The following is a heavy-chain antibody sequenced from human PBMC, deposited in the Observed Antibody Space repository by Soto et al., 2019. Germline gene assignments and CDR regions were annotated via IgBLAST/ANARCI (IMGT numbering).Heavy chain of an antibody. Sequence: VKVSCKASGGTFSSYAISWVRQAPGQGLEWMGGIIPIFGTANYAQKFQGRVTITADESTSTAYMELSSLRSEDTAVYYCALSIAAAGPSWFDPWGQGTLVTVSS. V-gene: IGHV1-69*01. CDR3: ALSIAAAGPSWFDP. J-gene: IGHJ5*02. CDR1: GGTFSSYA. D-gene: IGHD6-13*01. CDR2: IIPIFGTA.